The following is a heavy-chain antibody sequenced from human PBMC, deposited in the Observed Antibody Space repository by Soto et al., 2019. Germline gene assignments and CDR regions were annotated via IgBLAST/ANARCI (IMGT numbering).Heavy chain of an antibody. CDR1: GFTFGGYW. Sequence: GGSLRLSCAASGFTFGGYWMTWVRQAPGKGLEWVANIKPDGSVKYHVDSVKDRFTISRDNAKNSLYLQMNSLRADDTAVYYCLRGATITRLLGYWGQGTLVTVSS. D-gene: IGHD5-12*01. J-gene: IGHJ4*02. CDR3: LRGATITRLLGY. CDR2: IKPDGSVK. V-gene: IGHV3-7*05.